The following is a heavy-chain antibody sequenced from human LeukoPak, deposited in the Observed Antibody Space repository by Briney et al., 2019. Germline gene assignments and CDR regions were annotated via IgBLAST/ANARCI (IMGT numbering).Heavy chain of an antibody. D-gene: IGHD5-12*01. V-gene: IGHV3-48*03. Sequence: PGGSLRLSCAASGFTFSNYEMNWVRQAPGKGLEWVSYISSSGSTIYYADSVKGRFTISRDNAKNSLYLQMNSLRAEDTAVYYCARGAVDIVAKEVDYWGQGTLVTVSS. CDR3: ARGAVDIVAKEVDY. CDR2: ISSSGSTI. CDR1: GFTFSNYE. J-gene: IGHJ4*02.